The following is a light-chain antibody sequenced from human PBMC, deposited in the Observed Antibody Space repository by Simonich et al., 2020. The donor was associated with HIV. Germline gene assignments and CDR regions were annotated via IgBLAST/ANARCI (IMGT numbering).Light chain of an antibody. J-gene: IGKJ1*01. V-gene: IGKV1-NL1*01. Sequence: DIQMTQSPSSLSASVGDRVTITCRASQGISNSLAWYQQKPRKAPKLLLYAASRLESGVPSRFSGSGSWTDYTRTISSLQPEDFATYYCQQYYSTRTFGQGTKVEIK. CDR1: QGISNS. CDR2: AAS. CDR3: QQYYSTRT.